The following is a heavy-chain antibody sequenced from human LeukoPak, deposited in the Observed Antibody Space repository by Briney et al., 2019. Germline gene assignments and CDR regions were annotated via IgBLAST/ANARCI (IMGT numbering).Heavy chain of an antibody. Sequence: LLGGSLRLSCASSGFTFSSYAMSWVRQAPGKGLEWVSAISGSGGSTYYADSVKGRFTISRDNSKKTLYLQMNSLRAEDTAVYYCAKDRGIAAADTWDYFDYWGQGTLVTVSS. CDR3: AKDRGIAAADTWDYFDY. D-gene: IGHD6-13*01. CDR2: ISGSGGST. J-gene: IGHJ4*02. V-gene: IGHV3-23*01. CDR1: GFTFSSYA.